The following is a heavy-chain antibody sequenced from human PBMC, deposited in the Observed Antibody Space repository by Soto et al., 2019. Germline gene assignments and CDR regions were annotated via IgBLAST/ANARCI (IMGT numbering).Heavy chain of an antibody. V-gene: IGHV4-31*03. CDR2: IYYSGST. J-gene: IGHJ3*02. CDR1: GGSISSGGYY. Sequence: QVQLQESGPGLVKPSQTLSLTCTVSGGSISSGGYYWSWIRQHPGKGLEWIGYIYYSGSTYYNPSLKSRVTIAVYSSKSQYSLKLSSVTAADTAVYYCARTAAMSYRYKFACEIWGLWTMVTVSS. CDR3: ARTAAMSYRYKFACEI. D-gene: IGHD3-16*02.